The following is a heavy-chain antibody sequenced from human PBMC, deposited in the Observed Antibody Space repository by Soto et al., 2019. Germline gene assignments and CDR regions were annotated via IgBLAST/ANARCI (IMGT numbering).Heavy chain of an antibody. D-gene: IGHD7-27*01. CDR1: GGSISSYY. Sequence: PSETLSLTCTVSGGSISSYYWSWIRQPPGKGLEWIGYIYYSGSTNYNPSLKSRVTISVDTSTNQFSLKLSSVPAADTAVSYCGRHNPAYANSDGWGQGTFGSVSS. CDR2: IYYSGST. J-gene: IGHJ4*02. CDR3: GRHNPAYANSDG. V-gene: IGHV4-59*08.